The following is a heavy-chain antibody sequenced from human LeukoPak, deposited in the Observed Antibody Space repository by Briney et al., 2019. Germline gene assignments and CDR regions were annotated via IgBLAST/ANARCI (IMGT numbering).Heavy chain of an antibody. Sequence: SETLSLTCAVYGGSFSGYHWSWIRQPPGKGLEWIGEINHSGSTNYNPSLKSRVTISVDTSKNQFSLKLSSVTAADTAVYYCARLGYYDSSGSPFFDYWGQGTLVTVSS. J-gene: IGHJ4*02. D-gene: IGHD3-22*01. V-gene: IGHV4-34*01. CDR2: INHSGST. CDR3: ARLGYYDSSGSPFFDY. CDR1: GGSFSGYH.